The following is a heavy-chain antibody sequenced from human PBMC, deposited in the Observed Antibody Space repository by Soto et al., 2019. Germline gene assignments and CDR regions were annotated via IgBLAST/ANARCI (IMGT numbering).Heavy chain of an antibody. Sequence: SETLSLTCTVSGGSISSSSYYWGWIRQPPGKGLEWIGSIYYSGSTYYNPSLKSRVTISVDTSKNQFSLKLSSVAAADTAVYYCSRLNYDFWSGYYSPPNWFDPWGQGTLVTAPQ. CDR3: SRLNYDFWSGYYSPPNWFDP. CDR1: GGSISSSSYY. V-gene: IGHV4-39*01. J-gene: IGHJ5*02. D-gene: IGHD3-3*01. CDR2: IYYSGST.